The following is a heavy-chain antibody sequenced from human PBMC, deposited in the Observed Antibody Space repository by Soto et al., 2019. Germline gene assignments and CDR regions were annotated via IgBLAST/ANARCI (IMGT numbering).Heavy chain of an antibody. Sequence: GSLRLSCVASGFTFRNYAMHWVRQAPGKGLGWVAVISSDGSEKYYLDSVRDRFTISRDNSKNTLYLQLNNLRPEDTAMYYCANSWTTLTTGFDFWGQGALVTVSS. CDR1: GFTFRNYA. CDR2: ISSDGSEK. CDR3: ANSWTTLTTGFDF. J-gene: IGHJ4*02. V-gene: IGHV3-30*18. D-gene: IGHD4-17*01.